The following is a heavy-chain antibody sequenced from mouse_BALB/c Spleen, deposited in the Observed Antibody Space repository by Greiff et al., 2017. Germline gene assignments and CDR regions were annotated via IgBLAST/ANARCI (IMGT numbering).Heavy chain of an antibody. J-gene: IGHJ2*01. CDR2: IYPGSGST. CDR1: GYTFTDYV. D-gene: IGHD2-1*01. CDR3: ARRGNYVRYYFDY. V-gene: IGHV1-81*01. Sequence: QVQLQQSGPELVKPGASVKMSCKASGYTFTDYVISWVKQRTGQGLEWIGEIYPGSGSTYYNEKFKGKATLTADKSSNTAYIQLSSLTSEDSAVYYCARRGNYVRYYFDYWGQGTTLTVSS.